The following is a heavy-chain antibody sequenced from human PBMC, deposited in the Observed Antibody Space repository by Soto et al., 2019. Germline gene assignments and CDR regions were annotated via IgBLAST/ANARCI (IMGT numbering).Heavy chain of an antibody. CDR3: AREVAADGTFREDVFDI. D-gene: IGHD6-13*01. CDR2: IIPIFTTT. CDR1: GGTFSNHA. V-gene: IGHV1-69*12. Sequence: QVHLVQSGAEVKKPGSSVKVSCKAPGGTFSNHAINWVRQAPGQGLEWMGRIIPIFTTTNYAQKFQGRVSMTADESTYTAYMELSSLKNDDTAVYYCAREVAADGTFREDVFDIWGQGTLVTVSS. J-gene: IGHJ3*02.